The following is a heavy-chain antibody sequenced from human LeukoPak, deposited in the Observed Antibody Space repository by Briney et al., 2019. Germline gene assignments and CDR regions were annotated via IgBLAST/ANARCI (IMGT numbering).Heavy chain of an antibody. D-gene: IGHD2-8*01. Sequence: PSGGSLRLSCAASGFTFSSYEMNWVRQAPGKGLEWVSYISVSGSTIYYADSVKGRFTISRDNAKNSLFLQMNSLRAEDTAAYYCARSRTYPFDYWGQGTLVTVSS. CDR3: ARSRTYPFDY. CDR2: ISVSGSTI. J-gene: IGHJ4*02. V-gene: IGHV3-48*03. CDR1: GFTFSSYE.